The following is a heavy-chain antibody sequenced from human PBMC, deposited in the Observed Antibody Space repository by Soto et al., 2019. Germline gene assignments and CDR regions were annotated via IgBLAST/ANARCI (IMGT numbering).Heavy chain of an antibody. CDR3: ARRTSSARYYFGY. D-gene: IGHD6-6*01. Sequence: ASVKVSCKASGGTFSSSAISGVLRSRVQGLEWMGGIIPIFGTANYAQKFQGRVTITADESTSTAYMELSSLRSEDTAVYYCARRTSSARYYFGYWGKGTLVTVSS. V-gene: IGHV1-69*13. CDR1: GGTFSSSA. J-gene: IGHJ4*02. CDR2: IIPIFGTA.